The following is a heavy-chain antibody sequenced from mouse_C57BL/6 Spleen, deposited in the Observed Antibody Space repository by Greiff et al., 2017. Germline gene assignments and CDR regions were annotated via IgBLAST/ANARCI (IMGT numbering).Heavy chain of an antibody. CDR3: ARRGGYFDV. V-gene: IGHV1-9*01. Sequence: VQLQQSGAELMKPGASVKLSCKATGYTFTGYWIEWVKQRPGHGLEWIGEILPGSGSTNSNEKFKGKATFTADTSSNTAYMQLSSLTTEDSAIYYCARRGGYFDVWGTGTTVTVSS. CDR1: GYTFTGYW. CDR2: ILPGSGST. J-gene: IGHJ1*03.